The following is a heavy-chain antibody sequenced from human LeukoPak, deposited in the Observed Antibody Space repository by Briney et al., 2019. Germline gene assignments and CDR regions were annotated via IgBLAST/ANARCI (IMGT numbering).Heavy chain of an antibody. J-gene: IGHJ5*02. D-gene: IGHD3-3*01. CDR2: IYTSGST. CDR1: GGSISSYY. CDR3: ARDVLRFLEWLSQPNWFDP. Sequence: SETLSLTCTVSGGSISSYYWSWIRQPAGKGLEWIGRIYTSGSTNYNPSLKSRVTMSVDTSKNQFSLKLSSVTAADTAVYYCARDVLRFLEWLSQPNWFDPWGQVTLVTVSS. V-gene: IGHV4-4*07.